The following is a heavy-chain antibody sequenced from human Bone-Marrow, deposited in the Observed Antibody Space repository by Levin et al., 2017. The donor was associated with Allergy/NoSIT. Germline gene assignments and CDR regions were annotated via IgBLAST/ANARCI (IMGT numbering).Heavy chain of an antibody. Sequence: GGSLRLSCAASGFTFTTYAMSWVRQAPGKGLEWVAAISGGDGDTYYAESVKGRFTISRDNSKNMLYLQMNSLRAEDTAVYYCARDRDIVFVITFLDAFDIWGQGTMVTVSS. J-gene: IGHJ3*02. D-gene: IGHD3-22*01. CDR3: ARDRDIVFVITFLDAFDI. CDR1: GFTFTTYA. CDR2: ISGGDGDT. V-gene: IGHV3-23*01.